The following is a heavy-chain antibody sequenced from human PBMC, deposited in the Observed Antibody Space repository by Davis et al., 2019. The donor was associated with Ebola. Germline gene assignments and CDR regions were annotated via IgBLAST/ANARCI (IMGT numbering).Heavy chain of an antibody. D-gene: IGHD3-22*01. CDR2: IYHSGST. J-gene: IGHJ3*02. CDR3: AREAMIVGKGAFDI. V-gene: IGHV4-30-2*01. Sequence: PSETLSLTCAVSGGSISRGGYSWSWIRQPPGKGLEWIGYIYHSGSTYYNPSLKSRVTISVDRSKNQFSLKLSSVTAADTAVYYCAREAMIVGKGAFDIWGQGTMVTVSS. CDR1: GGSISRGGYS.